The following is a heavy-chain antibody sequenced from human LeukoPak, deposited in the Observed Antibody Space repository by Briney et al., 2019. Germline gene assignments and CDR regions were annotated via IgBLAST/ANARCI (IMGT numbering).Heavy chain of an antibody. CDR2: IYYSGST. J-gene: IGHJ5*02. CDR1: GVSISSSSYY. Sequence: PSETLSLTCTVSGVSISSSSYYWGWIRQPPGKGLEWIGSIYYSGSTYYNPSLKSRVTISVDTSKNQFSLKLSSVTAADTAVYYCASLYYDYVWGSYRYNWFDPWGQGTLVTVSS. D-gene: IGHD3-16*02. CDR3: ASLYYDYVWGSYRYNWFDP. V-gene: IGHV4-39*01.